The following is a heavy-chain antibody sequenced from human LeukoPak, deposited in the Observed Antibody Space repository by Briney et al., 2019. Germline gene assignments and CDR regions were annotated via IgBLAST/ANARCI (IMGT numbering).Heavy chain of an antibody. CDR3: ARVPPYNSGYGGFDY. J-gene: IGHJ4*02. Sequence: SETLSLTCTVSGGSISSSSYYWGWIRQPPGKRLEWIGYIYYSGSTYYNPSLKSRATISVDTSKNQFSLQLSSVTAADTAVYFCARVPPYNSGYGGFDYWGQGTLVTVSS. CDR1: GGSISSSSYY. V-gene: IGHV4-61*05. D-gene: IGHD5-18*01. CDR2: IYYSGST.